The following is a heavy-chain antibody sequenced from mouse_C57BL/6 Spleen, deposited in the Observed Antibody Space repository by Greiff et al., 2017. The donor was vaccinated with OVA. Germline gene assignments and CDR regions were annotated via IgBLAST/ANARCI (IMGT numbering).Heavy chain of an antibody. J-gene: IGHJ2*01. V-gene: IGHV1-52*01. CDR1: GYTFTSYW. CDR2: IDPSDSET. CDR3: ARRGYDYDGDYFDY. D-gene: IGHD2-4*01. Sequence: QVQLKQPGAELVRPGSSVKLSCKASGYTFTSYWMHWVKQRPIQGLEWIGNIDPSDSETHYNQKFKDKATLTVDKSSSTAYMQLSSLTSEDSAVYYCARRGYDYDGDYFDYWGQGTTLTVSS.